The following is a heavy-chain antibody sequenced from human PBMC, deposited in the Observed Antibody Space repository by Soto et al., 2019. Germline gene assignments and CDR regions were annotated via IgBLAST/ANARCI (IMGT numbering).Heavy chain of an antibody. CDR2: IIPIFGTA. CDR1: GGTFSSYA. Sequence: ASVKVSCKASGGTFSSYAISWVRQAPGQGLEWMGGIIPIFGTANYAQKFQGRVTITADESTSTAYMELSSLRSEDTAVYYCASRGYCSSTSCYRSYYYGMDVWGQGTTVTVSS. V-gene: IGHV1-69*13. CDR3: ASRGYCSSTSCYRSYYYGMDV. J-gene: IGHJ6*02. D-gene: IGHD2-2*01.